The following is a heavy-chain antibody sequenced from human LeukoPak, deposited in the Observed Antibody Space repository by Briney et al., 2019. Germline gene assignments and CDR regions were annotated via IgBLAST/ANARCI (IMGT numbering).Heavy chain of an antibody. D-gene: IGHD6-13*01. CDR3: ARDVGSTWYALEY. CDR2: ISWNSGMI. J-gene: IGHJ4*02. V-gene: IGHV3-9*03. CDR1: GFIFDDYA. Sequence: SLRLSCAASGFIFDDYAMHWVRQAPGKGLEWVSGISWNSGMIGYADSVKGRFTISRDNAKNSLYLQMNSLRAEDMALYYCARDVGSTWYALEYWGQGTLVTVSS.